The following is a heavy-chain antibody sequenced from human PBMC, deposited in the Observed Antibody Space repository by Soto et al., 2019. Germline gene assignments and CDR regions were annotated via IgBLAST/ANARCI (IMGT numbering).Heavy chain of an antibody. J-gene: IGHJ4*02. D-gene: IGHD3-3*01. Sequence: ASVKVSCKASGYTFTDYYIHWVRQAPGQGLEWMGWINPNSGGTDFAQKFQSRVTMTRDTSVSTAFMELSSLTSDDTAVYYCARWGGYDLWIGYYFDYWGQGSLVTVSS. V-gene: IGHV1-2*02. CDR2: INPNSGGT. CDR1: GYTFTDYY. CDR3: ARWGGYDLWIGYYFDY.